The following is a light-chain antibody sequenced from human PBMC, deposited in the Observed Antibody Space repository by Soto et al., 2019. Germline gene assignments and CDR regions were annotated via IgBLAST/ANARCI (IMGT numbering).Light chain of an antibody. CDR3: QQYNSYSWT. Sequence: DIQMTQSPSTLSASVGDRVTTTWGASQSISSWLAWYQQKPGKAPKLLIYKASSLESGVPSRFSGSGYGTEFNLTISSLQTDDFATYYCQQYNSYSWTFGQGTKVDIK. J-gene: IGKJ1*01. CDR2: KAS. V-gene: IGKV1-5*03. CDR1: QSISSW.